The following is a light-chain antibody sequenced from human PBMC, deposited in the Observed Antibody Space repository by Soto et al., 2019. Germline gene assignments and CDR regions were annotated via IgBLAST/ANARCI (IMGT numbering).Light chain of an antibody. Sequence: DIQMTQSPSSLSASVGDTVTITCRTRQNISNWLTWYQQKPGKAPNLLIYAASSLHSGDPSRFSGSGSGTEFTLTISSLQPDEFATYYCHQHNCYPYTFGQGTKVDIK. J-gene: IGKJ1*01. CDR3: HQHNCYPYT. CDR2: AAS. V-gene: IGKV1-5*01. CDR1: QNISNW.